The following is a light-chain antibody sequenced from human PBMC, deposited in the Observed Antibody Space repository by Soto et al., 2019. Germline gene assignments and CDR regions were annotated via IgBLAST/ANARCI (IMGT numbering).Light chain of an antibody. Sequence: DIQMTQSPSSLSASVGDRVTITCRASQSIRTYLNWYQQKPGKAPNLLIYAASSLQGGVPSRFSGSSFGTNFTLTIISLQHEDLGTYYCQQSYSNRRTFGQGTKLEIK. CDR2: AAS. CDR1: QSIRTY. J-gene: IGKJ2*01. CDR3: QQSYSNRRT. V-gene: IGKV1-39*01.